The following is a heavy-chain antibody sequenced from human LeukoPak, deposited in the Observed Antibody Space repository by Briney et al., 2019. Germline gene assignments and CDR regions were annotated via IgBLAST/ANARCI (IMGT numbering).Heavy chain of an antibody. CDR2: IYSDGRT. CDR3: AKAGFIWSGYYTYYFDY. CDR1: GFTVSSRY. Sequence: GGSLRLSCAASGFTVSSRYMSWVRQTPGKGLEWVSVIYSDGRTYYADSVKGRFTISRDNSKNTLYLQMNSLRAEDTAVYYCAKAGFIWSGYYTYYFDYWGQGTLVTVSS. J-gene: IGHJ4*02. V-gene: IGHV3-66*01. D-gene: IGHD3-3*01.